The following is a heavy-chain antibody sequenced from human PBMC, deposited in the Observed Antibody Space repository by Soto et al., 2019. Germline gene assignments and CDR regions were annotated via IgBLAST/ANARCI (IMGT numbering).Heavy chain of an antibody. Sequence: QVPLVQSGAEVKKPGASVKVSCKASGYTFTSYAMHWVRQAPGQRLEWMGWINAGNGNTKYAQKFQGRVTITSDTAASTSYMELSSMRSEDTAVYYCARSFFWSGYDDYWGQRTLVTDSS. V-gene: IGHV1-3*01. CDR2: INAGNGNT. D-gene: IGHD3-3*01. CDR1: GYTFTSYA. J-gene: IGHJ4*02. CDR3: ARSFFWSGYDDY.